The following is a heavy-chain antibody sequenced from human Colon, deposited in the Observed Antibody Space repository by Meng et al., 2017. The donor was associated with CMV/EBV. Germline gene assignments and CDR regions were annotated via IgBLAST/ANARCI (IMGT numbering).Heavy chain of an antibody. CDR2: SNWNGDGK. D-gene: IGHD4-17*01. CDR1: GFILDDDG. Sequence: CGFILDDDGISWVRQAPRKGLEWVSGSNWNGDGKGYADSVKGRFTVSRDKAKNSLYLQMNSLRGEDTAIYYCARGVYYGDHGAYFDSWGQGTLVTVSS. CDR3: ARGVYYGDHGAYFDS. V-gene: IGHV3-20*03. J-gene: IGHJ4*02.